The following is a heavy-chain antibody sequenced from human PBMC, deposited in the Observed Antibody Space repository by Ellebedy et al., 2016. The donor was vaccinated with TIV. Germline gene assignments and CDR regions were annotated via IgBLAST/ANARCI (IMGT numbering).Heavy chain of an antibody. CDR2: INHSGST. CDR1: GGSFSGYY. D-gene: IGHD3-3*01. V-gene: IGHV4-34*01. Sequence: SETLSLXXAVYGGSFSGYYWSWIRQPPGKGLEWIGEINHSGSTNYNPSLKSRVTMSVDTSKNQFSLKLSSVTAADTAVYYCARGYYDFWSGYYIGSRPNWFDPWGQGTLVTVSS. CDR3: ARGYYDFWSGYYIGSRPNWFDP. J-gene: IGHJ5*02.